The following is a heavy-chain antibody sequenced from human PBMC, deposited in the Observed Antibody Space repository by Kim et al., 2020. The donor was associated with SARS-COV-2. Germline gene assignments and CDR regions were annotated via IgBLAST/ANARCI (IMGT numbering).Heavy chain of an antibody. CDR1: GDSITSYY. CDR2: VYSYGRT. D-gene: IGHD6-6*01. Sequence: SETLSLTCTVSGDSITSYYWTWIRQPAGKGLEWIGRVYSYGRTDYNPSLKSPVTISMDASKNQFSLRLTSVTAADTAVYYCAMGGIPGRPDGWIEKWGQGTLVTVSS. CDR3: AMGGIPGRPDGWIEK. J-gene: IGHJ4*02. V-gene: IGHV4-4*07.